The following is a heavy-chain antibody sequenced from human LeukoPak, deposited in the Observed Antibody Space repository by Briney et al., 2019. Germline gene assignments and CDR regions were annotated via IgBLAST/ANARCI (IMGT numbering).Heavy chain of an antibody. V-gene: IGHV4-31*03. J-gene: IGHJ5*02. Sequence: SETLSLTCTVSGGSISSGGYSWSWIRQHPGKGLEWIGYIYYSGSTYYNPSLKSRVTMSVDTSKNQFSLKLSSVTAADTAVYYCAREPYCSSTSCYTGTGNWFDPWGQGTLVTVSS. CDR1: GGSISSGGYS. D-gene: IGHD2-2*02. CDR2: IYYSGST. CDR3: AREPYCSSTSCYTGTGNWFDP.